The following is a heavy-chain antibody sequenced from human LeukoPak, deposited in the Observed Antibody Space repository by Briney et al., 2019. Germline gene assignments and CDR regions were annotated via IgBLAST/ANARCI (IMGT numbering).Heavy chain of an antibody. CDR1: GFTFSSYW. V-gene: IGHV3-7*01. CDR3: ARDRATKARIGGMDV. D-gene: IGHD5-24*01. Sequence: GGSLRLSCAASGFTFSSYWMSWVRQAPGKGLEWVANIKQDGSEKYYVDSVKGRFTISRDNAQNSLYLQMNSLSAEDTGIYYCARDRATKARIGGMDVWGQGTTVIVSS. J-gene: IGHJ6*02. CDR2: IKQDGSEK.